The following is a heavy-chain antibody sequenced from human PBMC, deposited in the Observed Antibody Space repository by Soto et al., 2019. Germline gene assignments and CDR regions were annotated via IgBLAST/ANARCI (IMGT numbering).Heavy chain of an antibody. CDR1: GYSFSTYW. J-gene: IGHJ6*02. Sequence: GESLKISCQASGYSFSTYWIGWVRQRPGRGLDWMGVVNPGDSYTRYSPSFQGHVTISADKSISTAYLQWSGLRASDTAIYYCARHANSRTSVDDYYAVDVWGLGTTVTVSS. V-gene: IGHV5-51*01. D-gene: IGHD3-10*01. CDR2: VNPGDSYT. CDR3: ARHANSRTSVDDYYAVDV.